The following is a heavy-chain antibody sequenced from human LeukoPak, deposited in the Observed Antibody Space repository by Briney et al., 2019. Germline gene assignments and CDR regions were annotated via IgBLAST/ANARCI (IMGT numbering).Heavy chain of an antibody. V-gene: IGHV3-30*02. CDR1: GFTFSSYG. CDR2: IRYDGSNK. Sequence: PGGSLRLSCAASGFTFSSYGMHWVRQAPGKGLEWVAFIRYDGSNKYYADSVEGRFTISRDNSKNTLYLQMNSLRAEDTAVYYCAKDHRAAAAAFDYWGQGTLVTVSS. J-gene: IGHJ4*02. D-gene: IGHD6-13*01. CDR3: AKDHRAAAAAFDY.